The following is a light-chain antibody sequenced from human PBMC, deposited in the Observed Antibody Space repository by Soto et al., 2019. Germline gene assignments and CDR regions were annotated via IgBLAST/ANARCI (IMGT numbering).Light chain of an antibody. CDR1: QTIMTY. J-gene: IGKJ5*01. CDR2: DAS. CDR3: QQYDNLPLT. V-gene: IGKV1-33*01. Sequence: DIQMTQSPSSLSASVGDEVTITCRASQTIMTYLNWYQQKPGKAPKLLIYDASNLETGVPSRFSGSGSGTDFTFTISSLQPEDIATYYCQQYDNLPLTFGQGTRLEIK.